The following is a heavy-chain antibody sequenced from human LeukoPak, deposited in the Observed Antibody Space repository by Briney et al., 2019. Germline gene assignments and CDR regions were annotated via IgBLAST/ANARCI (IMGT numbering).Heavy chain of an antibody. CDR1: SVSISTYD. CDR2: IYYTGST. J-gene: IGHJ5*02. Sequence: AETLSLTCTVSSVSISTYDWSWLRQSPGKGLEWVGGIYYTGSTNYNPSLKSRVTISVATSKNQFSLKLSSVTAADTAVYYCARVFSTNYYDDRGWFDPWGQGTLVTVSS. D-gene: IGHD3-22*01. V-gene: IGHV4-59*01. CDR3: ARVFSTNYYDDRGWFDP.